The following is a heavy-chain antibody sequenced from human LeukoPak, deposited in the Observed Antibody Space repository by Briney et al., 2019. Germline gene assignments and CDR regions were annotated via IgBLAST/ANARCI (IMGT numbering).Heavy chain of an antibody. CDR1: GGSISSSSYY. D-gene: IGHD2-21*02. V-gene: IGHV4-39*01. CDR3: ASLYCGGDCYPDY. CDR2: IYYSGST. J-gene: IGHJ4*02. Sequence: PSETLSLTCTVSGGSISSSSYYWGWIRQPPGKGLEWIGSIYYSGSTYYNPSLKSLVTISVDTSKNQFSLKLSSVTAADTAVYYCASLYCGGDCYPDYWGQGTLVTVSS.